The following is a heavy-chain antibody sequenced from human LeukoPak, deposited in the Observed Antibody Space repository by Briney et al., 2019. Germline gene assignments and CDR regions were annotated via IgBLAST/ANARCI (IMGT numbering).Heavy chain of an antibody. D-gene: IGHD3-22*01. J-gene: IGHJ4*02. CDR1: GYSISSGYY. V-gene: IGHV4-38-2*01. CDR3: ARHNLYESNGDGRYYFDY. Sequence: SETLSLTCAVSGYSISSGYYWGWIRQPPGKGLEWIGSIYHSGSTYYNPSLKSRVTISVDTSKNQFSLKLSSVTAADTAVYYCARHNLYESNGDGRYYFDYFGQGTLVTGSS. CDR2: IYHSGST.